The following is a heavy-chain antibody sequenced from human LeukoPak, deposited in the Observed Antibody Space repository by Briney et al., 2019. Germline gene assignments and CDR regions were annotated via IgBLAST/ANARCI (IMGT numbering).Heavy chain of an antibody. Sequence: SETLSLTCTVSGGSISSSSYYWGWIRQPPGKGLEWIGSIYYSGSTYYNPSLKSRVTISVDTSKNQFPLKLSSVTAADTAVYYCARVRDGYNSFDYWGQGTLVTVSS. CDR1: GGSISSSSYY. J-gene: IGHJ4*02. CDR3: ARVRDGYNSFDY. CDR2: IYYSGST. D-gene: IGHD5-24*01. V-gene: IGHV4-39*01.